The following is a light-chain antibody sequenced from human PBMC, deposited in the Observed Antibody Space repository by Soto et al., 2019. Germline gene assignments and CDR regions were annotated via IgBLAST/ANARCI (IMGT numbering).Light chain of an antibody. V-gene: IGKV1-9*01. CDR2: SAS. CDR3: QQHAGSPLT. Sequence: HLPQPSFFLHATEADTLTITCRTNRDPRAFLAWFQHKPGKAPRLLIYSASTRQTGIPSRFSGSGSGTEFTLTIRSLEPEDFAAYYCQQHAGSPLTFGPGTKVDIK. J-gene: IGKJ3*01. CDR1: RDPRAF.